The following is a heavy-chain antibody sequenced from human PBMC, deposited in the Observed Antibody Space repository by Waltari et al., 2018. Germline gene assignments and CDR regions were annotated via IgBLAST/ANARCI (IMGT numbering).Heavy chain of an antibody. Sequence: QVQLVESGGGLVKPGGSLRLSCAASGFTFSDYYMRWIRQAPGKGLEWVAYMINRGSSLYYTDSVKGRFTISRDNAKNSLYLQMNSLRAEDTAVYYCARGEERRFFDYYFMDVWGKGTTVTVSS. J-gene: IGHJ6*03. CDR3: ARGEERRFFDYYFMDV. V-gene: IGHV3-11*01. D-gene: IGHD3-3*01. CDR1: GFTFSDYY. CDR2: MINRGSSL.